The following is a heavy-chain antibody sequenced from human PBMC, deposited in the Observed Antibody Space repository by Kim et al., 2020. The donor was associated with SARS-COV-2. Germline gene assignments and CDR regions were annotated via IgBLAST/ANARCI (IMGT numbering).Heavy chain of an antibody. D-gene: IGHD3-9*01. Sequence: SETLSLTCAVYGGSFSGYYWSWIRQPPGKGLEWIGEINHSGSTNYNPSLKSRVTISVDTSKNQFSLKLSSVTAADTAVYYCARAPSLRYFDWLGPLYAFDIWGQGTMVTVSS. CDR1: GGSFSGYY. V-gene: IGHV4-34*01. J-gene: IGHJ3*02. CDR3: ARAPSLRYFDWLGPLYAFDI. CDR2: INHSGST.